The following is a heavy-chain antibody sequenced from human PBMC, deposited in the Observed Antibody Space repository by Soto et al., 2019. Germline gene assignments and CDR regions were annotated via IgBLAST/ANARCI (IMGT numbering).Heavy chain of an antibody. CDR1: GSTFSSYA. D-gene: IGHD3-22*01. J-gene: IGHJ4*02. V-gene: IGHV3-23*01. Sequence: VGSLRLSCAASGSTFSSYAMSWVRQAPGKGLEWVSAISGSGGSTYYADSVKGRFTISRDNSKNTLYLQMNSLRAEDTAVYYCAKERLGSNYYSSGSAFDYWGQGTLVTVSS. CDR2: ISGSGGST. CDR3: AKERLGSNYYSSGSAFDY.